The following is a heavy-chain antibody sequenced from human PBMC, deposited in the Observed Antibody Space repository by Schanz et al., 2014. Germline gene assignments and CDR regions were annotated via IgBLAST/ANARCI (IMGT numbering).Heavy chain of an antibody. D-gene: IGHD2-15*01. V-gene: IGHV3-7*04. CDR1: GFSFSTYW. J-gene: IGHJ3*02. CDR2: IKRDGSEK. Sequence: EEQLVESGGGLVQPGGSLRLSCAASGFSFSTYWMSWVRQAPGKGLEWVANIKRDGSEKNYLDSVKGRFTISRDNAKNSLFLQMNSLRAEDTAVYYCARKMKLGVCGGKGHDSLDIWGQGTMVTVSS. CDR3: ARKMKLGVCGGKGHDSLDI.